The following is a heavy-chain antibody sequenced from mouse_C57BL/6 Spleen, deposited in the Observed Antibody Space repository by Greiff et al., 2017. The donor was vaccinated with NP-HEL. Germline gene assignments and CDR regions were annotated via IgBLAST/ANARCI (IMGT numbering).Heavy chain of an antibody. V-gene: IGHV1-50*01. CDR1: GYTFTSYW. CDR3: ARGGNLLRGFAY. J-gene: IGHJ3*01. Sequence: QVQLQQPGAELVKPGASVKLSCKASGYTFTSYWMQWVKQRPGQGLEWIGEIDPSDSYTNYNQKFKGKATLTVDTSSSTAYMQLSSLTSEDSAVYYCARGGNLLRGFAYWGQGTLVTVSA. D-gene: IGHD2-1*01. CDR2: IDPSDSYT.